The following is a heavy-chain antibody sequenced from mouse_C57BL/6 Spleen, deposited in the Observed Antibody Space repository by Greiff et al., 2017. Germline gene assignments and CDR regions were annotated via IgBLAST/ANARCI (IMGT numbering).Heavy chain of an antibody. CDR1: GFNIKDYY. CDR2: IDPEDGDT. CDR3: TKGDGYYPFDY. V-gene: IGHV14-1*01. D-gene: IGHD2-3*01. Sequence: EVQLQQSGAELVRPGASVKLSCTASGFNIKDYYMHWVKQRPEQGLEWIGRIDPEDGDTEYAPKFQGKATMTADTSSNTAYLKLSSLTSEDTAVYYCTKGDGYYPFDYWGQGTTLTVSS. J-gene: IGHJ2*01.